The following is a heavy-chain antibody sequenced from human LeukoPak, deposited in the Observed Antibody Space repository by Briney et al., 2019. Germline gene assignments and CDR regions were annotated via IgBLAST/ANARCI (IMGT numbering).Heavy chain of an antibody. CDR2: IYYSGST. CDR1: GGSISSGGYY. J-gene: IGHJ4*02. CDR3: AREIDGYSYGYFDY. D-gene: IGHD5-18*01. Sequence: PSETLSLTCTVSGGSISSGGYYWSWIRQHPGKGLEWIGYIYYSGSTYYNPSLKSRVTISVDTSKNQFSLKLSSVTAADTAVYYCAREIDGYSYGYFDYWGQGTLVTVSS. V-gene: IGHV4-31*03.